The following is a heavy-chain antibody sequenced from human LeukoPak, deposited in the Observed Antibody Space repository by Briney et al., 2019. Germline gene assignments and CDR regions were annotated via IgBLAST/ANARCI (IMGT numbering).Heavy chain of an antibody. CDR1: GFTFSSYA. J-gene: IGHJ6*03. CDR3: ARVIYGSGSFYYYYYYMDV. V-gene: IGHV3-48*04. Sequence: GGSLRLSCAASGFTFSSYAMSWVRQAPGKGREWVSYISSSGSTIYYADSVKGRFTISRDNAKNSLYLQMNSLRAEDTAVYYCARVIYGSGSFYYYYYYMDVWGKGTTVTVSS. D-gene: IGHD3-10*01. CDR2: ISSSGSTI.